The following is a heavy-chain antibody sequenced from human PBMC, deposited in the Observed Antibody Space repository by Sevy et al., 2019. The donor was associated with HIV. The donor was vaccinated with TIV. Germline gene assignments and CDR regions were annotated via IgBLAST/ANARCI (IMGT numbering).Heavy chain of an antibody. Sequence: SETLSLTCSVSGGSISSYYCSWIRQSPGKGLEWIGYVYYSGNTNYNPYLKSRVTISIDTSKNHFSLKLRSVTAADTAVYYCARDPIAVAPYFDNWGQGTLVTVSS. V-gene: IGHV4-59*01. J-gene: IGHJ4*02. CDR2: VYYSGNT. CDR3: ARDPIAVAPYFDN. CDR1: GGSISSYY. D-gene: IGHD6-19*01.